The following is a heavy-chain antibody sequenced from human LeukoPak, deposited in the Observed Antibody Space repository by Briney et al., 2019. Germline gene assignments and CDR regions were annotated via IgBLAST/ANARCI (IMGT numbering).Heavy chain of an antibody. Sequence: SETLSLTCTVSGGSISSYYWGWIRQPAGKGLEWIGRIHTSGSTNYNPSLKSRVTISVDTSKNQFSLKLSSVTAADTAVYYCARDSLYSFDPWGQGTLVTVSS. V-gene: IGHV4-4*07. J-gene: IGHJ5*02. CDR2: IHTSGST. CDR1: GGSISSYY. CDR3: ARDSLYSFDP. D-gene: IGHD6-13*01.